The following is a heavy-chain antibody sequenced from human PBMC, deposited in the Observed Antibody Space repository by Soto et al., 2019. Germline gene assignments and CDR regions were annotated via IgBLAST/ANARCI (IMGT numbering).Heavy chain of an antibody. J-gene: IGHJ6*02. V-gene: IGHV3-13*05. CDR1: GFTFSSCD. Sequence: GGSLRLSCAASGFTFSSCDMHWVRQATGKGLEWVSAIGTAGDPYYPGSVKGRFTISRENAKNSLYLQMNSLRAGDTAVYYCARGFLTYDSSGYYPGLNGMDVCGQGAPVTVSS. CDR2: IGTAGDP. D-gene: IGHD3-22*01. CDR3: ARGFLTYDSSGYYPGLNGMDV.